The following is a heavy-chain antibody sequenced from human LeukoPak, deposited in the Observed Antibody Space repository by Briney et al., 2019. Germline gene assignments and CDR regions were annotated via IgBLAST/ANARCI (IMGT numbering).Heavy chain of an antibody. V-gene: IGHV1-8*03. CDR2: MNPNTGNT. Sequence: ASVKVSCKASGYTFTTYDINWVRQTTGQGLEWMGRMNPNTGNTGHAQKFQGRVTITRNTSTNTVYMELSSLRSEDTAMYYCAREDEYSSSWGQGTLVTVSS. CDR3: AREDEYSSS. CDR1: GYTFTTYD. D-gene: IGHD6-6*01. J-gene: IGHJ4*02.